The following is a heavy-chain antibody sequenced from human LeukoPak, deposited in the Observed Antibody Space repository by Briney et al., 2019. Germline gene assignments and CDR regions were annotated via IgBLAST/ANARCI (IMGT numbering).Heavy chain of an antibody. V-gene: IGHV3-74*01. Sequence: GGSLRLSCAASGFTFSNYWMHWVRQVPEKGLVWVSRVNPDGSSLTYANSVKGRFTSSRDNARNTLYLQMNRLRVEDTAVYYCARGGSYGDYWGQGILVIVSS. CDR3: ARGGSYGDY. J-gene: IGHJ4*02. CDR2: VNPDGSSL. CDR1: GFTFSNYW. D-gene: IGHD3-16*01.